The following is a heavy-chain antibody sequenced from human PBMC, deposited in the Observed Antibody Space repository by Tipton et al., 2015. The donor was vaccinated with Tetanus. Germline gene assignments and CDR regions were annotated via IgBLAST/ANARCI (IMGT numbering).Heavy chain of an antibody. D-gene: IGHD2-15*01. Sequence: SLRLSCAASGFTFSSCEMNWVRQAPGKGLEWVSYITSRGSSIYYADSVKGRFTISRDNAKNSLYLQMNSLRAEDTAVYYCAREADCSGGSCFSGDFDNWGQGTQVTVSS. V-gene: IGHV3-48*03. CDR2: ITSRGSSI. J-gene: IGHJ4*02. CDR1: GFTFSSCE. CDR3: AREADCSGGSCFSGDFDN.